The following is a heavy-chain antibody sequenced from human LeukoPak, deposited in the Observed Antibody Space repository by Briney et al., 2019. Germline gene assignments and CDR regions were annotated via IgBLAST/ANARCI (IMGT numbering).Heavy chain of an antibody. CDR2: IYYSGST. D-gene: IGHD1-7*01. CDR3: AVKTGTTLNWFDP. J-gene: IGHJ5*02. Sequence: SETLSLTCTVSGGSISSYYWSWIRQPPGKGLEWIGYIYYSGSTNYNPSLKSRVTISVDTSKNQFSLKLSSVTAADTAVYYCAVKTGTTLNWFDPWGQGTLVTVSS. V-gene: IGHV4-59*12. CDR1: GGSISSYY.